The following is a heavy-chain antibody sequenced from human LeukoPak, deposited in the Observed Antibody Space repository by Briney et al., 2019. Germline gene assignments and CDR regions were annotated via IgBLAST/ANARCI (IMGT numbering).Heavy chain of an antibody. D-gene: IGHD5-24*01. CDR3: ARVGGMTTINNAAFDI. CDR2: IYHSGST. J-gene: IGHJ3*02. CDR1: GGSINSDY. Sequence: SETLSLTCSVSGGSINSDYWNWIRQPPGKGLEWIGYIYHSGSTNYNPSLKSRVAISIDKSKKQFSLKLVSVTAADTAIYYCARVGGMTTINNAAFDIWGQGTMVTVSS. V-gene: IGHV4-59*01.